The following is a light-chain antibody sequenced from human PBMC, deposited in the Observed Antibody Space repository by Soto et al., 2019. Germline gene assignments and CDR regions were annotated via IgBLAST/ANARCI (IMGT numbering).Light chain of an antibody. CDR3: QQYNDYSPPYT. CDR2: KAS. Sequence: DSPRTQSPSTLSASVGDRVTITCRASQSISSWLAWYQQKPGKAPKLLIYKASSLERGVPSRFSGSGAGTEFTLTISSLQPDDFATYYCQQYNDYSPPYTFGQGTKLEIK. V-gene: IGKV1-5*03. CDR1: QSISSW. J-gene: IGKJ2*01.